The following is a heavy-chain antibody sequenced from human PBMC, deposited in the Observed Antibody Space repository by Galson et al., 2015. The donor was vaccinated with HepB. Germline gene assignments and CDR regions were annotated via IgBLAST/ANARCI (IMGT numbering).Heavy chain of an antibody. J-gene: IGHJ4*02. CDR3: ARPAGGATTYFDY. CDR2: ISYDGSNK. Sequence: SLRLSCAASGFTFSSYAMHWVRQAPGKGLEWVAVISYDGSNKYYGDSVKGRFTISRDNSRNTLYLQMNSLRAEDTAVYSCARPAGGATTYFDYWGQGTLVTVSS. D-gene: IGHD1-26*01. CDR1: GFTFSSYA. V-gene: IGHV3-30-3*01.